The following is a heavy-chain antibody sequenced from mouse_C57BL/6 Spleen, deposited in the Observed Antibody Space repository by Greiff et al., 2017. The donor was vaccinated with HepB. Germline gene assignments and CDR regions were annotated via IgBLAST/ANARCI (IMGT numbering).Heavy chain of an antibody. Sequence: QVQLKQSGAELARPGASVKLSCKASGYTFTSYGISWVKQRTGQGLEWIGEIYPRSGNTYYNEKFKGKATLTADKSSSTAYMELRSLTSEDSAVYFCARLWGNYYAMDYWGQGTSVTVSS. CDR2: IYPRSGNT. V-gene: IGHV1-81*01. CDR1: GYTFTSYG. J-gene: IGHJ4*01. CDR3: ARLWGNYYAMDY.